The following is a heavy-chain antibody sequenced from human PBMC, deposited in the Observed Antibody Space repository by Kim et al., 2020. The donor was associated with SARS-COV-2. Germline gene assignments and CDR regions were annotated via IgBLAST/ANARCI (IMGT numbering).Heavy chain of an antibody. J-gene: IGHJ6*02. CDR2: IIPIFGTA. CDR3: ARVGREVDRPYYYGMDV. Sequence: ASVKVSCKASGGTFSSYAISWVRQAPGQGLEWMGGIIPIFGTANYAQKFQGRVTITADESTSTAYMELSSLRSEDTAVYYCARVGREVDRPYYYGMDVWGQGTTVTVSS. CDR1: GGTFSSYA. D-gene: IGHD5-12*01. V-gene: IGHV1-69*13.